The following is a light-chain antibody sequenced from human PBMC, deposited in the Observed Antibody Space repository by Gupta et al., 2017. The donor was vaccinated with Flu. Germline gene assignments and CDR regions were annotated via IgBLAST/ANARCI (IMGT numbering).Light chain of an antibody. V-gene: IGKV3-20*01. Sequence: EIVLTQSPGTLSLSPGERATLSCRASQSVSSSYLAWYQQNPGQAPRLLIYGASSRATGIPDRFSGSGSGTDFTLTISRLEPEDFAVYYCQQYGSSPRRYTFGQGTKLEIK. CDR2: GAS. CDR3: QQYGSSPRRYT. J-gene: IGKJ2*01. CDR1: QSVSSSY.